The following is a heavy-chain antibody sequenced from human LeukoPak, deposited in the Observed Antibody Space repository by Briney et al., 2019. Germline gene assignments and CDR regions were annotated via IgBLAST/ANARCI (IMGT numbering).Heavy chain of an antibody. CDR2: MNPNSGNT. CDR1: GYTFSSSD. Sequence: GASVKVSCKASGYTFSSSDINWVRPATGQGLEWMGWMNPNSGNTYYAQRFQGRVTMTRDTSISTAYMEVSSLRSEDTAVYYCARGNIAVPGTPYYFEYWGQGTLVTVSS. J-gene: IGHJ4*02. CDR3: ARGNIAVPGTPYYFEY. V-gene: IGHV1-8*01. D-gene: IGHD6-19*01.